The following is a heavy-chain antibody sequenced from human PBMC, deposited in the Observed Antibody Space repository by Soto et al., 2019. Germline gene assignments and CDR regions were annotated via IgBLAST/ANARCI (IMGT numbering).Heavy chain of an antibody. CDR3: ARLGHPGH. V-gene: IGHV1-69*01. CDR2: VIPIPGPA. CDR1: GGSLRNSV. Sequence: QVQLVQSGAEVKKPGSSVKVSCTASGGSLRNSVISWVRQAPAQRLEWMGGVIPIPGPANYAQKFQGRVTMAADEATSTAYMDLSSLSPDDTAVYYCARLGHPGHWGPGTLVIVSS. J-gene: IGHJ4*02.